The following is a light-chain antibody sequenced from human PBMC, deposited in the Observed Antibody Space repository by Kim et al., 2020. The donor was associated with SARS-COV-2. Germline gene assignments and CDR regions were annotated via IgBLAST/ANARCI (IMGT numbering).Light chain of an antibody. V-gene: IGKV3-15*01. CDR3: QQYDDWPPLT. Sequence: SPGERATLSCRASQSISNNLAWYQQKPGQAPSLLIYHASTRATGIPARFSGSGSGTEFTLTISSLQSEDFAVYYCQQYDDWPPLTFGGGTKVDIK. J-gene: IGKJ4*01. CDR2: HAS. CDR1: QSISNN.